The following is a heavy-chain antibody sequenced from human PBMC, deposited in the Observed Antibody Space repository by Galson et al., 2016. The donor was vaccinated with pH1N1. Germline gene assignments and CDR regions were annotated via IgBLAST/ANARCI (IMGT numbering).Heavy chain of an antibody. CDR1: GFTFSNFV. CDR2: VSGSCCST. CDR3: ATHPYYVDTSKIDY. Sequence: SLKLSCAASGFTFSNFVMSWVRQAPGKGLEWVSTVSGSCCSTYYADSVKGRITISRDNSKNTAYLQMNSLRADDAAVYYCATHPYYVDTSKIDYWGQGTLVSVSS. D-gene: IGHD5-18*01. J-gene: IGHJ4*02. V-gene: IGHV3-23*01.